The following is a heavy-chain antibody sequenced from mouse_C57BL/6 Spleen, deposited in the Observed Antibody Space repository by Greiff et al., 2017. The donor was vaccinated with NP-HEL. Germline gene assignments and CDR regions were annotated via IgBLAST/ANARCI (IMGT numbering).Heavy chain of an antibody. CDR3: ARQLGRRGYAMDY. V-gene: IGHV2-6-1*01. D-gene: IGHD4-1*01. J-gene: IGHJ4*01. CDR1: GFSLTSYG. CDR2: IWSDGST. Sequence: VQLQQSGPGLVAPSQSLSITCTVSGFSLTSYGVHWVRQPPGKGLEWLVVIWSDGSTTYNSALKSRLSISKDNSKSQVFLKMNSLQTDDTAMYYCARQLGRRGYAMDYWGQGTSVTVSS.